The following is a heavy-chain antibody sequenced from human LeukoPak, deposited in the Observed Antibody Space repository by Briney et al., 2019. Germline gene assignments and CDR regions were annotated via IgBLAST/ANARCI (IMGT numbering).Heavy chain of an antibody. D-gene: IGHD2-21*02. J-gene: IGHJ3*02. CDR1: GGTFSSYA. Sequence: GASVKVSCKASGGTFSSYAISWVRQAPGQGLEWMGRIIPILGIANYAQKFQGRVTITADKSTSTACMELSSLRSEDTAVYYCARVKHIVVVTAIDDAFDIWGQGTMVTVSS. V-gene: IGHV1-69*04. CDR3: ARVKHIVVVTAIDDAFDI. CDR2: IIPILGIA.